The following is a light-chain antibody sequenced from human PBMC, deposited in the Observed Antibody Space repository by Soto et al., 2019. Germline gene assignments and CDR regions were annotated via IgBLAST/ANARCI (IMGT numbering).Light chain of an antibody. J-gene: IGLJ3*02. CDR1: RSNIGNNA. CDR2: NNN. Sequence: QSVLTQTPSASGTPGQTVTISCSGSRSNIGNNAVSWYQQFPGTAPKLLIYNNNQRPSGVPDRFSGSKSGTSASLAISGLQSEDKADYYCATLDDSLNARGVFGGGTKLTVL. CDR3: ATLDDSLNARGV. V-gene: IGLV1-44*01.